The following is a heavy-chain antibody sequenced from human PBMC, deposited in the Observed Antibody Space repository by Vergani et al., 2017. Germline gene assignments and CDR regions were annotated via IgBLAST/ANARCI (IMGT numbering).Heavy chain of an antibody. Sequence: QVQLQESGPGLVKPSQPLSLPCTVSGGPISSGGYYWSWIRRHPGKGLEWIGYIYYSGSTYYNPSLNSRVTISVDTSKNQFSLKLSSVTAADTAVYYCARVAVVVRSFDYWGQGTLVTVSS. CDR1: GGPISSGGYY. J-gene: IGHJ4*02. D-gene: IGHD3-22*01. V-gene: IGHV4-31*03. CDR2: IYYSGST. CDR3: ARVAVVVRSFDY.